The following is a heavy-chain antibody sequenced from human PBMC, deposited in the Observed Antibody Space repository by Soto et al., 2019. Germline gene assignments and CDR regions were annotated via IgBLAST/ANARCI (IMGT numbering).Heavy chain of an antibody. Sequence: GGSLRLSCAASGFTFSSYAMSWVRQAPGKGLEWVSGISGSGGATYYADSVKGRFTISRDNSKNTLYLQMNSLRADDTAVYYCAKGSGYDYTYYYHCYMDVWGKGTTVTVSS. D-gene: IGHD5-12*01. CDR1: GFTFSSYA. CDR3: AKGSGYDYTYYYHCYMDV. V-gene: IGHV3-23*01. J-gene: IGHJ6*03. CDR2: ISGSGGAT.